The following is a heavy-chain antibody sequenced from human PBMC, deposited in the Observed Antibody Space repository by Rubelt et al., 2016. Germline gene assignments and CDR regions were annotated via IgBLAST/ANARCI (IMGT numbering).Heavy chain of an antibody. J-gene: IGHJ4*02. CDR3: ARHPSTARLFDY. Sequence: QVQLQQWGAGLLKPSETLSLTCAVYGGSFSGYYWSWIRQPPGKGLEWIGEINHSGSTNYNPSLKSRVTISVDTSMNQFSRKLTSGSAADTAVYYCARHPSTARLFDYWGQGTLVTVSS. D-gene: IGHD6-6*01. V-gene: IGHV4-34*01. CDR1: GGSFSGYY. CDR2: INHSGST.